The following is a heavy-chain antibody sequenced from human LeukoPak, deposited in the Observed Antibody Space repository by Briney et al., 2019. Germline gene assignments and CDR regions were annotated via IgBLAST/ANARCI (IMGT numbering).Heavy chain of an antibody. CDR2: INPNSGGT. CDR1: GYTFTVYY. Sequence: ASVRVSFKASGYTFTVYYMHWVRQAPGQGLEWMGWINPNSGGTNYAQKFQGRVTMTRDTSISTDYMELSRLRSDDTAVYYCARNLQAGSWFDPWGQGTLVTVSS. CDR3: ARNLQAGSWFDP. J-gene: IGHJ5*02. V-gene: IGHV1-2*02.